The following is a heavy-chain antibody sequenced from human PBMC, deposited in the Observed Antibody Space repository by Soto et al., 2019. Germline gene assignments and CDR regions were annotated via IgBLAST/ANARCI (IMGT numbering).Heavy chain of an antibody. Sequence: SETLSLTCTVSGGSISSGGYYWSWIRQHPGKGLEWIGYIYYSGSTYYNPSLKSRVTISVDTSKNQFSLKLSSVTAADTAVFYCARANRCPHLIIDYWGQGTLVTVPS. V-gene: IGHV4-31*03. D-gene: IGHD3-10*01. CDR1: GGSISSGGYY. CDR3: ARANRCPHLIIDY. J-gene: IGHJ4*02. CDR2: IYYSGST.